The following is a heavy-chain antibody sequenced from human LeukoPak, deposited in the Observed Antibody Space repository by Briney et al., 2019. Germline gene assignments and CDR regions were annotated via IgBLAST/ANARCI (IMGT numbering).Heavy chain of an antibody. Sequence: GASVKVSCKASGGTFSSYAISWVRQAPGQGLEWVGGIIPIFGTANYAQKFQGRVTITADESTSTAYMELSSLRSEDTAVYYCARAHYYGSGSYPYWYFDLWGRGTLVTVSS. CDR2: IIPIFGTA. D-gene: IGHD3-10*01. J-gene: IGHJ2*01. CDR3: ARAHYYGSGSYPYWYFDL. CDR1: GGTFSSYA. V-gene: IGHV1-69*13.